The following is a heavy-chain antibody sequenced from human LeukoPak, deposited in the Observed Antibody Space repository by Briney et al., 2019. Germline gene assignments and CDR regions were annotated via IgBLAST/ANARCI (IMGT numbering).Heavy chain of an antibody. CDR3: GRGRTHTGFDY. J-gene: IGHJ4*02. D-gene: IGHD2-8*02. V-gene: IGHV4-59*12. CDR2: IYYSGST. CDR1: GGSISSYY. Sequence: SETLSLTCTVSGGSISSYYWSWIRQPPGKGLERIGYIYYSGSTKYNPSLKSRVTISVDTSKNQFSLKLSSVNPEDTAVYYCGRGRTHTGFDYWGQGTLVTVSS.